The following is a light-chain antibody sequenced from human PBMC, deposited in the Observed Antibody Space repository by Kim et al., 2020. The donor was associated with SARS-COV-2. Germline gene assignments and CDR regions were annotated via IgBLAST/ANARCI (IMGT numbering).Light chain of an antibody. V-gene: IGKV3-20*01. CDR3: QQYGTSPFT. J-gene: IGKJ4*01. CDR1: QILSSNF. Sequence: PGERATLSCRASQILSSNFLAWYQHKPGQAPRLLIYGASSRATGIPDRFSGSGSETDFTLTIARLEPEDFAVYYCQQYGTSPFTFGGGTTLE. CDR2: GAS.